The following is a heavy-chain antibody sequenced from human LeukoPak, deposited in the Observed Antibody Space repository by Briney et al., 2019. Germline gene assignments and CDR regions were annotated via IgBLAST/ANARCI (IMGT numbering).Heavy chain of an antibody. CDR3: ARDRSGYRSGPRGVDY. Sequence: ASVKVSCKASGYTFTIYGISWVRQAPGQRLKWMGWISAYSGNTDYAQNFQGRVTMTTDTSTSTAYMELRSLRPDDTAVYYCARDRSGYRSGPRGVDYWGQGTLVTVSS. D-gene: IGHD5-18*01. CDR2: ISAYSGNT. J-gene: IGHJ4*02. CDR1: GYTFTIYG. V-gene: IGHV1-18*01.